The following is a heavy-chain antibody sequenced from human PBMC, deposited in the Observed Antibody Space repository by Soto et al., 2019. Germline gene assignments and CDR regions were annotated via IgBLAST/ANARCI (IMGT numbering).Heavy chain of an antibody. CDR3: ARFWSQPYYYNYIDF. D-gene: IGHD3-3*01. V-gene: IGHV4-59*08. CDR2: IYYSGST. CDR1: GVSIISYN. Sequence: SATLSLTCTVSGVSIISYNWSWILQPPGKGLEWIGYIYYSGSTNYNPSLRSRVTISVDTSKNQFSLKLSSVTAADTAVYYCARFWSQPYYYNYIDFWCKGTTVTVSS. J-gene: IGHJ6*03.